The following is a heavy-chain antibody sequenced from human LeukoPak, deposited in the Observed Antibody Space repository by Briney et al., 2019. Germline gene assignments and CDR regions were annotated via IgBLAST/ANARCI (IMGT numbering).Heavy chain of an antibody. Sequence: SETLSLTCTVSGGSISSYYWSWIRQPAGKGLEWIGRIYTSGSTNYNPSLKSRVPMSVDTSKNQFPLKLSSVTAADPALHYCPRRVYGSIAVGLFDYWGQGTLVPVSS. J-gene: IGHJ4*02. CDR1: GGSISSYY. CDR3: PRRVYGSIAVGLFDY. CDR2: IYTSGST. V-gene: IGHV4-4*07. D-gene: IGHD6-19*01.